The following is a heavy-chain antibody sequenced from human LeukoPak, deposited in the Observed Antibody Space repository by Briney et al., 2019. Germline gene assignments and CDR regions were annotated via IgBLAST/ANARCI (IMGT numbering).Heavy chain of an antibody. CDR2: ISSGSTTI. Sequence: GGSLRLSCAASGFTFNNYNINWVRQAPGKGLEWVSYISSGSTTIYYADSVKGRFTVSRDSSKDTLYLQMNSLRAEDTAVYFCARKALGYRLAYGDYWGQGTLVTVSS. CDR3: ARKALGYRLAYGDY. V-gene: IGHV3-48*01. CDR1: GFTFNNYN. D-gene: IGHD5-12*01. J-gene: IGHJ4*02.